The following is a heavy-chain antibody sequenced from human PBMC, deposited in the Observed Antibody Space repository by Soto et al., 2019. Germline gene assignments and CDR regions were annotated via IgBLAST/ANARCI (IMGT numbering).Heavy chain of an antibody. J-gene: IGHJ6*02. CDR3: ASILSQDASYYYVINL. Sequence: GGSLRLSCAASGISLSSTGMSWVRQAPGKGLEWVSSISGSGGSAYYADSVKGRFTISRDNSKNTLYLQMRSLRAEDTAVYYCASILSQDASYYYVINLCGQGTTATFSS. D-gene: IGHD3-3*02. CDR2: ISGSGGSA. V-gene: IGHV3-23*01. CDR1: GISLSSTG.